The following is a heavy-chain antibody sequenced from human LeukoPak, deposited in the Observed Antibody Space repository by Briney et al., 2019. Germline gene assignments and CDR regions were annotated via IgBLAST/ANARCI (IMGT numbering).Heavy chain of an antibody. D-gene: IGHD6-19*01. CDR3: ASSGWYSTPNWFDP. CDR2: ISESSTSI. Sequence: GGSMRLSCAASGFTFSSYEMNWVRQAPGKGLEWVSYISESSTSIYYADSVKGRFTISRDNAKNSLYLQMNSLRAEDTAMYYCASSGWYSTPNWFDPWGQGTLVIVSS. V-gene: IGHV3-48*01. CDR1: GFTFSSYE. J-gene: IGHJ5*02.